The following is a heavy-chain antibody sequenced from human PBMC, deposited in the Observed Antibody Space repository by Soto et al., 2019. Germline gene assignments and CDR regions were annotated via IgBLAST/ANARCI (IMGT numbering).Heavy chain of an antibody. CDR2: IYPGGVNI. Sequence: ASVNHLCKSIVNSFTRNYIHSLRHDPGKGLEWMGTIYPGGVNIGYAQKFKGRVTMTKDTSTSTVYMELNSLTSEDTAVYYCARVQSWHALVWWFDPWGQGTLVTVSS. J-gene: IGHJ5*02. CDR3: ARVQSWHALVWWFDP. CDR1: VNSFTRNY. D-gene: IGHD3-16*01. V-gene: IGHV1-46*03.